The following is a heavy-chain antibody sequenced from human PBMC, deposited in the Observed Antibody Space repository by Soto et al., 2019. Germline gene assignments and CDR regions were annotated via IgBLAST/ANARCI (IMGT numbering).Heavy chain of an antibody. CDR3: ARSLPGTYGAFDI. CDR1: EFTFRSYW. Sequence: VGSLRLSCAASEFTFRSYWMHWVRQSPGKGLVWVSRISGDGSSTNYADSVKGRFTISRDNAKNTVYLQIDSLRAEDTAVYYCARSLPGTYGAFDIWGQGTMVTVSS. V-gene: IGHV3-74*01. D-gene: IGHD1-7*01. J-gene: IGHJ3*02. CDR2: ISGDGSST.